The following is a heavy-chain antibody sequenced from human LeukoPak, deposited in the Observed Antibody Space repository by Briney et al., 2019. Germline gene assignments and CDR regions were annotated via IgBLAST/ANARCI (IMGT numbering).Heavy chain of an antibody. CDR2: ISGSGGDT. CDR3: AKGRGSSTSCYEY. D-gene: IGHD2-2*01. V-gene: IGHV3-23*01. J-gene: IGHJ4*02. Sequence: GGSLRLSCAASGFTFSSYVMNGLRPAPGKVLEGVSVISGSGGDTYDADSVKGRFTISRDNSKNTLYLQMNSLRPEDTAVYYGAKGRGSSTSCYEYWGQGTLVTVSS. CDR1: GFTFSSYV.